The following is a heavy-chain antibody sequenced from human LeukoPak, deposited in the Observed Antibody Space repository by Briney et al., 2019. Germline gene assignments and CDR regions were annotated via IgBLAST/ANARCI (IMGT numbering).Heavy chain of an antibody. Sequence: GGSLRLSCAASGFTFSSYGMHWVRQAPGKGLEWVAFIRYDGSNKHYGDSVKGRFTVARDNSKNTLFLQMNSLRGEDTAVYYCAKEGRRYFDYWGQGNLVTVST. CDR2: IRYDGSNK. CDR3: AKEGRRYFDY. CDR1: GFTFSSYG. J-gene: IGHJ4*02. V-gene: IGHV3-30*02.